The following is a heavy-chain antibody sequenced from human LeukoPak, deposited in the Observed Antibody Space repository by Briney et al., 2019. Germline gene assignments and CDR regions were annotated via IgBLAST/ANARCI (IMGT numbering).Heavy chain of an antibody. J-gene: IGHJ6*02. CDR1: GFTFSSYA. V-gene: IGHV3-23*01. D-gene: IGHD1-1*01. CDR3: ASTEAVDYYGMDV. Sequence: PGGSLRLSCAASGFTFSSYAMSWVRQTPGKGLEWVSTISGSGASTYYADSVKGRFTISRDNAKNSLYLQMNSLRAEDTAVYYCASTEAVDYYGMDVWGQGTTVTVSS. CDR2: ISGSGAST.